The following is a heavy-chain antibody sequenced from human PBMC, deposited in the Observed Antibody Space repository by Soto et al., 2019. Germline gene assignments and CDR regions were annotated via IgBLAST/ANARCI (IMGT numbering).Heavy chain of an antibody. D-gene: IGHD3-10*01. V-gene: IGHV1-18*04. CDR2: ISTYHGYA. J-gene: IGHJ4*02. CDR1: GYTFNNYG. Sequence: QVQLVQSGAEVKKPGASVKVSCKASGYTFNNYGISWVRQAPGQGLEWMGWISTYHGYANYAQNVQGRVTMTTDTSTPTAYMELRSLRSEDTAVYFCARNGSGTYYTVPDYWGQGTLVTVSS. CDR3: ARNGSGTYYTVPDY.